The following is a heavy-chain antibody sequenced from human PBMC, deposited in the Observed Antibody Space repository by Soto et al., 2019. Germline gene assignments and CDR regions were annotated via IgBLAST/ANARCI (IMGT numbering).Heavy chain of an antibody. J-gene: IGHJ4*02. CDR1: GFVFGSFG. CDR3: ARGGEVLDY. D-gene: IGHD3-16*01. V-gene: IGHV3-30*03. CDR2: ASYDGTYK. Sequence: QVELVESGGGVVRPGKSLTVSCTGSGFVFGSFGMHWVRQTPGKGLEWLGMASYDGTYKYFADSVKGRFTISRDNGMNTVYLQMDNLRLEDTALYYCARGGEVLDYWGRGTLVTVSS.